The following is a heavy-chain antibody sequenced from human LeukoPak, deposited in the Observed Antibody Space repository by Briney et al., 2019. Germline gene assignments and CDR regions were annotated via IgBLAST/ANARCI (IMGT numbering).Heavy chain of an antibody. V-gene: IGHV4-39*01. Sequence: PSETLSLTRTVSGGSISSTSYYWAWIRQPPGRGLEWIGSIDYSGTTYYNPSLKSRVTISVDTSKNQFSLKLSSVTASDTAKYFCARRGQAAGSKGAFDYWGQGTLVTVSS. D-gene: IGHD6-13*01. J-gene: IGHJ4*02. CDR1: GGSISSTSYY. CDR3: ARRGQAAGSKGAFDY. CDR2: IDYSGTT.